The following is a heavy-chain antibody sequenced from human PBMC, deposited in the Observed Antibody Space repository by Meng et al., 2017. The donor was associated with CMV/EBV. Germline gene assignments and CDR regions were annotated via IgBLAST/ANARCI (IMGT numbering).Heavy chain of an antibody. CDR3: ASSERNYGSYYYGMDV. Sequence: GSLRLSCAVYGGSFSGYYWSWIRQPPGKGLEWIGEINHSGSTNYNPSLKSRVTISVDTSKNQFSLKLSSVTAADTAVYYCASSERNYGSYYYGMDVWGQGTTVTVSS. D-gene: IGHD1-7*01. CDR1: GGSFSGYY. J-gene: IGHJ6*02. V-gene: IGHV4-34*01. CDR2: INHSGST.